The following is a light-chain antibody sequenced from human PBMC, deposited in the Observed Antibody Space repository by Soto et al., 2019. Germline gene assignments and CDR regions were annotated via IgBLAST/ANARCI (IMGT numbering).Light chain of an antibody. J-gene: IGLJ1*01. Sequence: QSALTQPASVSGSPGQSITISCTGTSSDVGGYNYVSWYQQYPGKAPKLMIYHVSNRPSGVFNRFSGSKSGNSASLTISGLQPEDEADYYCSSYTSTSTYVFGTGTKVTVL. CDR1: SSDVGGYNY. CDR2: HVS. V-gene: IGLV2-14*01. CDR3: SSYTSTSTYV.